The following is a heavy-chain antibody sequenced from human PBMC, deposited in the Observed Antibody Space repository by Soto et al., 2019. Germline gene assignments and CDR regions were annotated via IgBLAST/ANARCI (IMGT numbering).Heavy chain of an antibody. Sequence: GGSLRLSCAASGFTFSIYAMHWVRQTPGTGLECVAIMSYDGSNKYYADSVKGRFTISRDNSKNTLYLQMNSLRAEDTAVYYCARDQTGITTAGGGRIDYWGQGTLVTVSS. CDR1: GFTFSIYA. CDR3: ARDQTGITTAGGGRIDY. D-gene: IGHD6-13*01. V-gene: IGHV3-30-3*01. J-gene: IGHJ4*02. CDR2: MSYDGSNK.